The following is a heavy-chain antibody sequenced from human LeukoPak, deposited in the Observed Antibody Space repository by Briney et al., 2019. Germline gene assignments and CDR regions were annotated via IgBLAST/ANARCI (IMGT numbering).Heavy chain of an antibody. J-gene: IGHJ6*02. D-gene: IGHD1-26*01. V-gene: IGHV4-39*07. CDR2: IYYSGST. CDR3: ASSGSSPSPYYYYYGMDV. Sequence: SETLSLTCTVSGGSISSSSYYWGWIRQPPGKGLEWIGSIYYSGSTYYNPSLKSRVTISVDTSKNQFSLKLSSVTAADTAVYYCASSGSSPSPYYYYYGMDVWGQGTTVTVSS. CDR1: GGSISSSSYY.